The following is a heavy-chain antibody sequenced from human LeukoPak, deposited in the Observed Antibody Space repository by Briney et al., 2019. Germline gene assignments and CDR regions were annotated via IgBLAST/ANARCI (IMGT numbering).Heavy chain of an antibody. D-gene: IGHD3-3*01. V-gene: IGHV1-18*01. CDR1: GYTFTNYG. Sequence: EASVKVSCKASGYTFTNYGISWVRQAPGQGLEWMGWISAYNGNTNYAQKFQGRITMTTDTSTSTAYMELRSLRSDDTAVYYCARVGVVTGPYYMDVWGTGTTVTVSS. CDR2: ISAYNGNT. J-gene: IGHJ6*03. CDR3: ARVGVVTGPYYMDV.